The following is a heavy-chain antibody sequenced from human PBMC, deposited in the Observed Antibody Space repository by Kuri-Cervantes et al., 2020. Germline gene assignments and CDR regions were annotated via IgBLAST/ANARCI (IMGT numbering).Heavy chain of an antibody. V-gene: IGHV3-30*03. CDR3: ARAPAMVTRYYFDY. CDR1: GFTFSTNG. J-gene: IGHJ4*02. CDR2: ISNDGSSY. D-gene: IGHD5-18*01. Sequence: GESLKISCAASGFTFSTNGMHWVRQAPGKGLEWVAVISNDGSSYYYADSVKGRLTISRDNSKNTLYQQMNSLRPDDTAVYYCARAPAMVTRYYFDYWGQGTLVTVSS.